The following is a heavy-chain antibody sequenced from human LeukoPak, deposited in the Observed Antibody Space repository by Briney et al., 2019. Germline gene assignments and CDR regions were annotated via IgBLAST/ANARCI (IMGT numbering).Heavy chain of an antibody. CDR2: IYYSGST. D-gene: IGHD3-22*01. CDR1: GGSISSGGYY. Sequence: SQTLSLTCTVSGGSISSGGYYWSWIRQHPGKGLEWIGYIYYSGSTYYNPSLKSRVTISVDTSKNQFSLKLRSVTAADTAVYYCARFHHYYYDSSGYYYFDYWGQGTLVTVSS. J-gene: IGHJ4*02. CDR3: ARFHHYYYDSSGYYYFDY. V-gene: IGHV4-31*03.